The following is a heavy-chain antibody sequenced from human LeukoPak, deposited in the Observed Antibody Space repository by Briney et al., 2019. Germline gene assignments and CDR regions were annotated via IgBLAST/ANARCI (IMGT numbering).Heavy chain of an antibody. CDR1: GFTFSSYG. V-gene: IGHV3-33*06. CDR2: IWYDGSNK. J-gene: IGHJ4*02. D-gene: IGHD3-16*02. Sequence: PGGSLRLSCAASGFTFSSYGMHWVRQAPGKGLEWVAVIWYDGSNKYYADSVKGRFTISRDNSKNTLYLQMNSLRAEDTAVYYCVKDYRYNSHFDYWGQGTLVTVSS. CDR3: VKDYRYNSHFDY.